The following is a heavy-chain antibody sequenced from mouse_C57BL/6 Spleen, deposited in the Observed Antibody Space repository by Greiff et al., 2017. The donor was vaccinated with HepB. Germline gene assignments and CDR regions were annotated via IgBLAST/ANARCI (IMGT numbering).Heavy chain of an antibody. CDR3: ARDGTGKGDYFDY. CDR1: GFTFSSYA. J-gene: IGHJ2*01. D-gene: IGHD4-1*01. V-gene: IGHV5-4*01. CDR2: ISDGGSYT. Sequence: EVKVVESGGGLVKPGGSLKLSCAASGFTFSSYAMSWVRQTPEKRLEWVATISDGGSYTYYPDNVKGRFTISRDNAKNNLYLQMSHLKSEDTAMYYCARDGTGKGDYFDYWGQGTTLTVSS.